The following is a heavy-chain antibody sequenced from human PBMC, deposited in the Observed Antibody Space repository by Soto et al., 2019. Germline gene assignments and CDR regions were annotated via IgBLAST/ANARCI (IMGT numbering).Heavy chain of an antibody. CDR2: IKQDGSEK. V-gene: IGHV3-7*05. CDR3: ARDPVAVAGLYYYYGMDV. Sequence: AGSLRLSCAASGFTFSSYWMSWVRQAPGKGLEWVANIKQDGSEKYYVDSVKGRFTISRDNAKNSLYLQMNSLRAEDTAVYYCARDPVAVAGLYYYYGMDVWGQGTTVTVSS. D-gene: IGHD6-19*01. J-gene: IGHJ6*02. CDR1: GFTFSSYW.